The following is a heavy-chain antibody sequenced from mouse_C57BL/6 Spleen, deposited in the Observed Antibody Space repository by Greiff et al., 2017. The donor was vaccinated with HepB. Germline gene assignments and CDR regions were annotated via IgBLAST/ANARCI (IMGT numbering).Heavy chain of an antibody. Sequence: QVQLQQPGAELVKPGASVKLSCKASGYTFTSYWMHWVKQRPGQGLEWIGMIHPNSGSTNYNEKFKSKATLTVDKSSSTAYMQLSSLTSDDSAVYYCARGLTDYAMDYWGQGTSVTVSS. CDR3: ARGLTDYAMDY. D-gene: IGHD3-1*01. CDR1: GYTFTSYW. V-gene: IGHV1-64*01. J-gene: IGHJ4*01. CDR2: IHPNSGST.